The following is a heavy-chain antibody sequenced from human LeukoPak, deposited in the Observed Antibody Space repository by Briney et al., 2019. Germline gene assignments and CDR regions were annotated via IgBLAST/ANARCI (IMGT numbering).Heavy chain of an antibody. V-gene: IGHV1-69*11. CDR2: IIPILGTA. Sequence: GSSVKVSCKASGGTFSSYAISWVRQAPGQGLEWMGRIIPILGTANYAQKFQGRVTITTDESTSTAYMELSSLRSEDTAVYYCARVLADAFDIWGQGTMVTVSS. CDR1: GGTFSSYA. CDR3: ARVLADAFDI. J-gene: IGHJ3*02.